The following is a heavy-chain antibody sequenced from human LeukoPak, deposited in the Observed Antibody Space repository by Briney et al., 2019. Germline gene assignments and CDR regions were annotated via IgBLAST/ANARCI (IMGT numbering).Heavy chain of an antibody. CDR1: GGSISSYY. D-gene: IGHD6-13*01. CDR3: ARGPYSSRDY. J-gene: IGHJ4*02. CDR2: IYYSGST. V-gene: IGHV4-4*07. Sequence: SETLSLTCTVSGGSISSYYWSWIRQPAGKGLEWIGSIYYSGSTYYNPSLKSRVTISVDTSKNQFSLKLSSVTAADTAVYYCARGPYSSRDYWGQGTLVTVSS.